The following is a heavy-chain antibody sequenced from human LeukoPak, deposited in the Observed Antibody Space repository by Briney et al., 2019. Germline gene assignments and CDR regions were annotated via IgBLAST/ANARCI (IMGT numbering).Heavy chain of an antibody. V-gene: IGHV3-23*01. CDR1: GFSFSSYA. Sequence: GGSLRLSCEGSGFSFSSYAVHWVRQAPGKGLEWVSAISGSGGSTYYADSVKGRFTISRDNSKNTLYLQMNSLRAEDTAVYYCAKGLFDYDILTGYPIQHWGQGTLVTVSS. CDR2: ISGSGGST. CDR3: AKGLFDYDILTGYPIQH. J-gene: IGHJ1*01. D-gene: IGHD3-9*01.